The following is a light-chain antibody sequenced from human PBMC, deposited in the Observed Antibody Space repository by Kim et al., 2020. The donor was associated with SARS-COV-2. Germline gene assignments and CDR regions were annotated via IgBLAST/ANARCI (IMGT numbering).Light chain of an antibody. CDR1: QSVSSS. Sequence: SPGERAPRSGRASQSVSSSLALYQQKPGHAPRLLIYGASTRATGIPARFSGNSSGTEFTLTISSLQSEDYAVYYGQQYNNWRRGTFGQGTKVDIK. V-gene: IGKV3-15*01. CDR2: GAS. CDR3: QQYNNWRRGT. J-gene: IGKJ1*01.